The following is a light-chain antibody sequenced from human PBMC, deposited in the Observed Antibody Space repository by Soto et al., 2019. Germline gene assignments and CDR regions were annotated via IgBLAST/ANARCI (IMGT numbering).Light chain of an antibody. CDR1: QSISSNY. CDR3: QQYGCSPRT. Sequence: EIVLTQSPRTLSMSQGERATLSCRASQSISSNYLAWYQQKPGQAPRLLIYGASSRATGIPDRFSGSGSGIDFTLTINRLEVEDFAVYYCQQYGCSPRTFGQGTKVEFK. CDR2: GAS. J-gene: IGKJ1*01. V-gene: IGKV3-20*01.